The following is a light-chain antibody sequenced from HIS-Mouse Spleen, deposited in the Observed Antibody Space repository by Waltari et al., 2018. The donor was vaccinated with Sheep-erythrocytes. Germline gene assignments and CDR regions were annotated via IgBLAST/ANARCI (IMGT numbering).Light chain of an antibody. CDR3: CSYAGSSTLV. CDR2: EGS. V-gene: IGLV2-23*01. J-gene: IGLJ2*01. CDR1: SSDVGGYNY. Sequence: QSALTQPPSASGSPGQSVTISCTGTSSDVGGYNYVSWYQQHPGKAPKLMSYEGSKRPSGVSNRFAGSKSGNTASLTISGLQAEDEADYYCCSYAGSSTLVFGGGTKLTVL.